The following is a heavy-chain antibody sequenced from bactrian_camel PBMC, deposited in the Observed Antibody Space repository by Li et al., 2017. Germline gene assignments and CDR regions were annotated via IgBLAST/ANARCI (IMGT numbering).Heavy chain of an antibody. Sequence: DVQLVESGGGSVQAGESLNLSCTSSTDFRRSCLMGWYRQAPGKEVDWVSSGVGTTRYADSVKGRFTLSRDNAKNTVYLQMNSLKPEDTAVYYCATGQLVAPLVPCGIQGQDIYWAQGTQVTVS. V-gene: IGHV3S35*01. J-gene: IGHJ4*01. D-gene: IGHD7*01. CDR3: ATGQLVAPLVPCGIQGQDIY. CDR1: TDFRRSCL. CDR2: GVGTT.